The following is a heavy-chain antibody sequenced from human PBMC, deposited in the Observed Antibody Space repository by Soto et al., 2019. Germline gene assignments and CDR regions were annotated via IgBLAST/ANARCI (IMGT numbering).Heavy chain of an antibody. D-gene: IGHD2-2*01. CDR3: AKDRIVLVPAAIYGMDV. V-gene: IGHV3-30*18. J-gene: IGHJ6*02. CDR1: GFTFSSYG. Sequence: GGSLRVSWAASGFTFSSYGMHWVRQAPGKGLEWVAVISYDGSNKYYADSVKGRFTISRDNSKNTLYLQMNSLRAEDTAVYYCAKDRIVLVPAAIYGMDVWGQGTTVTVSS. CDR2: ISYDGSNK.